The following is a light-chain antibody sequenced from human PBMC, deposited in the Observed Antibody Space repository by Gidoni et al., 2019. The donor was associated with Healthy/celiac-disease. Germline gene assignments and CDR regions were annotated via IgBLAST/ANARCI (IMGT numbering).Light chain of an antibody. CDR2: EVS. Sequence: QSALTQPVSVSGSPGPSITISCTGTSSDVGGYNYVSWYQQHPGKAPKLMIYEVSNRPSGVSNRFSGSKSGNTASLTISGLQAEDEADYYCSSYTSSSTWVFGGGTKLTVL. V-gene: IGLV2-14*01. CDR3: SSYTSSSTWV. CDR1: SSDVGGYNY. J-gene: IGLJ3*02.